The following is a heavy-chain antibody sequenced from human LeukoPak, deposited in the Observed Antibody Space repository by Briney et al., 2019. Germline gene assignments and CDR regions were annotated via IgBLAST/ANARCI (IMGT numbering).Heavy chain of an antibody. CDR2: ISSRGGST. D-gene: IGHD3-10*01. CDR1: GFTFSSYG. CDR3: AKEGELYYYFDY. J-gene: IGHJ4*02. V-gene: IGHV3-23*01. Sequence: GGSLRLSCAASGFTFSSYGMSWVRRAPGKGLEWVSGISSRGGSTHYADSVKGRFTISRDNSKNTLYLQMNSLRAEDTAVYYCAKEGELYYYFDYWGQGTLVTVSS.